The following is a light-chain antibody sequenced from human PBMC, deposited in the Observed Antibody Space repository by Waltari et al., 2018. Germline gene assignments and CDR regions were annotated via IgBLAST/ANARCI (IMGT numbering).Light chain of an antibody. CDR3: QQANSFPYT. V-gene: IGKV1D-12*01. J-gene: IGKJ2*01. CDR2: AAS. Sequence: DIQMTQSPSSVSAFVGDTVTITCRASQDISTWLTWYRQKPGKAPKLLIFAASSLQRGVPSRFSGSGSGTDFTLTITSLQPEDFATYYCQQANSFPYTFGPGTKVEI. CDR1: QDISTW.